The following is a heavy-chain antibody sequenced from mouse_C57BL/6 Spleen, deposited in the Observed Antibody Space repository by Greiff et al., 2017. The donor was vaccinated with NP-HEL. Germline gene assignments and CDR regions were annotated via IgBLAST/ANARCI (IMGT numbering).Heavy chain of an antibody. D-gene: IGHD2-3*01. Sequence: QVQLQPSGAELARPGASVKLSCKASGYTFTSYGISWVKQRTGQGLEWIGEIYPRSGNTYYNEKFKGKATLTADKSSSTAYMELRSLTSEDSAVDFCARSYDGYYAYWGQGTLVTVSA. J-gene: IGHJ3*01. CDR2: IYPRSGNT. V-gene: IGHV1-81*01. CDR1: GYTFTSYG. CDR3: ARSYDGYYAY.